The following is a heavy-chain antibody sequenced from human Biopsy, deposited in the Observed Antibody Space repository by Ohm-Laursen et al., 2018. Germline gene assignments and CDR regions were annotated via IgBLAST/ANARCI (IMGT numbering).Heavy chain of an antibody. V-gene: IGHV1-69*06. D-gene: IGHD3-9*01. Sequence: GASVKVSCKAPGGTFSNYGVNWVRQAPGQGLEWLGGNIPILGTGNCAQKFQDRVTVAADTSTSTATMELRSLRSDDTAVYYCATKLTGYFHHWGQGTLVIVFS. J-gene: IGHJ1*01. CDR3: ATKLTGYFHH. CDR2: NIPILGTG. CDR1: GGTFSNYG.